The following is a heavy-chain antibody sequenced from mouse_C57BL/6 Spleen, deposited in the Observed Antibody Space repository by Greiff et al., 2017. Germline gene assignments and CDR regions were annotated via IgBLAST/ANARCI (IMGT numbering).Heavy chain of an antibody. D-gene: IGHD1-1*01. CDR1: GYTFTDYE. V-gene: IGHV1-15*01. CDR3: TRSFITTVALDY. J-gene: IGHJ2*01. CDR2: IDPETGGT. Sequence: QVQLQQSGAELVRPGASVTLSCKASGYTFTDYEMHWVKQTPVHGLEWIGAIDPETGGTAYNQKFKGKAILTADKSSSTAYMELRSLTSEDSAVYYCTRSFITTVALDYWGQGTTLTVSS.